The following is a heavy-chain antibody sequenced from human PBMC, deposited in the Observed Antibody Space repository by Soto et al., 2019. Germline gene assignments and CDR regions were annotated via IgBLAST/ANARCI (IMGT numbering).Heavy chain of an antibody. Sequence: QVHLQESGPGVVKASETLSLTCSLSGGSTSGKYWSWIRQSAGKGLEWIGRIYSSGRTHYNPSLGSRVSMSVAQNSFSLRLTSVTAAETAIYYVARDFDVNTALDYWYFELWGRGTQVSVSS. V-gene: IGHV4-4*07. D-gene: IGHD3-9*01. CDR2: IYSSGRT. J-gene: IGHJ2*01. CDR3: ARDFDVNTALDYWYFEL. CDR1: GGSTSGKY.